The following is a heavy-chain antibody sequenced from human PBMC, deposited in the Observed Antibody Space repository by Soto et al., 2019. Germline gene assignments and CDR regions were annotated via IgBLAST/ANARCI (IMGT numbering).Heavy chain of an antibody. CDR1: GYTFTSYY. Sequence: GASVKVSCKASGYTFTSYYMHWVRQAPGQGLEWMGIINPSGGSTSYAQKFQGRVTMTRDTSTSTVYMELSSLRSEDTAVYYCARALAGDYGDYEFSYWGQGTLVTVSS. CDR2: INPSGGST. CDR3: ARALAGDYGDYEFSY. V-gene: IGHV1-46*01. J-gene: IGHJ4*02. D-gene: IGHD4-17*01.